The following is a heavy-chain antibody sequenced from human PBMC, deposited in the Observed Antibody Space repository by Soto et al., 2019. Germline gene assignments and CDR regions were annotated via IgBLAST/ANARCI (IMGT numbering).Heavy chain of an antibody. CDR3: AKEIYSYGYDGLDY. CDR1: GFTFSGHA. CDR2: IPGNSDAT. D-gene: IGHD5-18*01. Sequence: EVQLLESGGGLVQPGGSLRLSCAASGFTFSGHAMNWVRQAPGKGLEWVSSIPGNSDATFYADSVKGHFTISRDNSKNTLYLQMNSLRAEDTAVYYCAKEIYSYGYDGLDYWGQGTLVTVSS. J-gene: IGHJ4*02. V-gene: IGHV3-23*01.